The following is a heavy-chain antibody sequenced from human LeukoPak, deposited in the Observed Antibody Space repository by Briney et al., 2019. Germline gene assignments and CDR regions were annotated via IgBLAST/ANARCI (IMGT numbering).Heavy chain of an antibody. CDR1: GFTFSSYS. CDR2: ISSSSSYI. J-gene: IGHJ4*02. D-gene: IGHD3-10*01. Sequence: GVLRLSCAASGFTFSSYSMNWVRQAPGKGLEWVSSISSSSSYIYYADSVKGRFTISRDNAKNSLYLQMNSLRAEDTAVYYCASEAALVRGATDDYWGQGTLVTVSS. CDR3: ASEAALVRGATDDY. V-gene: IGHV3-21*01.